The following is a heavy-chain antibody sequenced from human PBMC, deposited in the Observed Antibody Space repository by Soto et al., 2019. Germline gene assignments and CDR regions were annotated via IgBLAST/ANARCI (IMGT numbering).Heavy chain of an antibody. CDR2: IYYSGST. V-gene: IGHV4-59*07. D-gene: IGHD4-4*01. CDR3: GTSPYYSNLYC. J-gene: IGHJ4*02. Sequence: TLPLTCTVSGASIRSYYWSWIRQPPGKGLEWIGYIYYSGSTNYNHSLKRRVTISVDTSKNQFSLKLSSLTAADTAVYDCGTSPYYSNLYCWGRGTLVAVCS. CDR1: GASIRSYY.